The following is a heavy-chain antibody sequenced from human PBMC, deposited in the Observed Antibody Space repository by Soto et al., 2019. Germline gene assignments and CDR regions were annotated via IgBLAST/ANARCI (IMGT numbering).Heavy chain of an antibody. V-gene: IGHV4-38-2*02. CDR1: GYSISSGYY. D-gene: IGHD4-17*01. CDR2: IYHSVST. Sequence: SEALSLTCAVSGYSISSGYYWGWIRQPPGKGLEWIGSIYHSVSTYYNPSLKSRVTISVDTSKNQFSLKLSSVTAADTAVYYCARDPTKGYGDSEWGPG. CDR3: ARDPTKGYGDSE. J-gene: IGHJ4*02.